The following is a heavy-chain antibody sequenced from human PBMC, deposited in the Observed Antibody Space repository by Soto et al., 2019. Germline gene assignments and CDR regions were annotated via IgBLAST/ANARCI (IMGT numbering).Heavy chain of an antibody. V-gene: IGHV1-8*01. CDR3: ARAGYCSGGSCQKQIDY. Sequence: ASVKVSCKASGYTFTSYDINWVRQATGQGLEWMGWMNPNSGNTGYAQKFQGRVTMTRNTSISTAYMELSSLRSEDTAVYYCARAGYCSGGSCQKQIDYWGQGTLVTVSS. CDR1: GYTFTSYD. D-gene: IGHD2-15*01. J-gene: IGHJ4*02. CDR2: MNPNSGNT.